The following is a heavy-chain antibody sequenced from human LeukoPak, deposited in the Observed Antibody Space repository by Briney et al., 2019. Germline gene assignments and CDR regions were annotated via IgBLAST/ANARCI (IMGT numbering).Heavy chain of an antibody. V-gene: IGHV3-49*04. J-gene: IGHJ4*02. CDR1: GFTFGDYA. Sequence: GGSLRLSRTASGFTFGDYAISWVRQAPGKGLEWVGFIRSRAYGGTTEHAASVKGRFTISRDDSISIAYLQMNSLRTEDTAVYYCTRLVGYCSGGSCHEKVVFHYWGQGTLVTVSS. CDR3: TRLVGYCSGGSCHEKVVFHY. D-gene: IGHD2-15*01. CDR2: IRSRAYGGTT.